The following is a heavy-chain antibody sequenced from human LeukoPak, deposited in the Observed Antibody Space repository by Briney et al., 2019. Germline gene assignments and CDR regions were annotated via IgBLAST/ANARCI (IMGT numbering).Heavy chain of an antibody. CDR1: GGSISSGGYY. CDR2: IYYSGST. J-gene: IGHJ3*02. D-gene: IGHD6-19*01. V-gene: IGHV4-31*03. CDR3: ARAGARSSDAFDI. Sequence: SETLSLTCTVSGGSISSGGYYWSWIRQHPGKGLEWIGYIYYSGSTYYNPSLKSRVTISVDTSKNQFPLKLSSVTAADTAVYYCARAGARSSDAFDIWGQGTMVTVSS.